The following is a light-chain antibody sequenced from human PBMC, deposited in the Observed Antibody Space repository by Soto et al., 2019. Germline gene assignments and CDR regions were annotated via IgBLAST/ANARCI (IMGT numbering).Light chain of an antibody. V-gene: IGKV2-28*01. J-gene: IGKJ3*01. CDR3: IQPLQTPIT. CDR2: LGS. Sequence: DIVLTQSPLSLSVTPGESASISCRSTQSLLHRNGYNYLDWYVQKPGQPPQLVIFLGSLRPSGVPDRVSGSGSCTDFTLTISTVEAEDVGVYYCIQPLQTPITIGPGTKVDIK. CDR1: QSLLHRNGYNY.